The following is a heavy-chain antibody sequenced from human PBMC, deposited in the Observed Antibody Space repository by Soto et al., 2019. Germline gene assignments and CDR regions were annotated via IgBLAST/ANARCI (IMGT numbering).Heavy chain of an antibody. J-gene: IGHJ2*01. CDR1: GGSISSGGYY. D-gene: IGHD5-12*01. V-gene: IGHV4-31*03. Sequence: QVQLQESGPGLVKPSQTLSLTCTVSGGSISSGGYYWSWIRQYPGKGLEWLGYIYYSGGTYYNPSLKSRVTISVDTSKNQFSLKLSSVNAADTAVYYCARDGRYSCYDSGYWYFDLWGRGTLVTVSS. CDR3: ARDGRYSCYDSGYWYFDL. CDR2: IYYSGGT.